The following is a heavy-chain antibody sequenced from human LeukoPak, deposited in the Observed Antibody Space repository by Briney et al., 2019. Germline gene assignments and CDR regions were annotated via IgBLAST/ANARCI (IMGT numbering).Heavy chain of an antibody. CDR2: IYHSGNT. J-gene: IGHJ4*02. CDR1: GYSISSGYY. CDR3: ARANVDIVATTVFDY. D-gene: IGHD5-12*01. V-gene: IGHV4-38-2*02. Sequence: SETLSLTCTVSGYSISSGYYWGWIRQPPGTGLEWIGSIYHSGNTYYNPSLKSRVTISVDTSKNQFSLRLSSVTAADTAVYYCARANVDIVATTVFDYWGQGTLVTVSS.